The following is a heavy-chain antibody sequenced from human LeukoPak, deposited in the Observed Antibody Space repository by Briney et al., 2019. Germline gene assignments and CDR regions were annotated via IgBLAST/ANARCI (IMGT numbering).Heavy chain of an antibody. J-gene: IGHJ4*02. V-gene: IGHV3-43*01. Sequence: PGGSLRLPCAASGFMFDDYTMHWVRQAPGKGLEWVSLINWDGGSTYYAGSVKGRFTISRDNSKNSLYLQMNSLRTEDTALYYCAKGDVDSPMNFYHWGQGTLVTVSS. CDR2: INWDGGST. D-gene: IGHD5-18*01. CDR1: GFMFDDYT. CDR3: AKGDVDSPMNFYH.